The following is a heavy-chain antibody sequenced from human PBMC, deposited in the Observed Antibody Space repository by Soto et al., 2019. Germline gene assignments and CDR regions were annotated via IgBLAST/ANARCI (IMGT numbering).Heavy chain of an antibody. J-gene: IGHJ4*02. V-gene: IGHV1-69*13. D-gene: IGHD3-22*01. CDR3: AXAMGARDYYDSSGYFDY. CDR2: IIPIFGTA. Sequence: SVKVSCKASGGTFSSCAISWVRQAPGQGLEWMGGIIPIFGTANYAQKFQGRVTITADESTSTAYMELSSLRSEDTAVYYCAXAMGARDYYDSSGYFDYWGQGTLVTVSS. CDR1: GGTFSSCA.